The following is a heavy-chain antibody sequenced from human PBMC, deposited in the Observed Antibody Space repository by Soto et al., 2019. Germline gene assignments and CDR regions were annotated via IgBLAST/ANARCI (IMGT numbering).Heavy chain of an antibody. CDR3: AREELIVVVPAGGYYYYGMDV. V-gene: IGHV3-30-3*01. Sequence: PGGSLRLSCAASGFTFSSYAMHWVRQAPGKGLEWVAVISYDGSNEYYADSVKGRFTISRDNSKNTLYLQMNSLRAEDTAVYYCAREELIVVVPAGGYYYYGMDVWGQGTTVTVSS. CDR2: ISYDGSNE. J-gene: IGHJ6*02. CDR1: GFTFSSYA. D-gene: IGHD2-2*01.